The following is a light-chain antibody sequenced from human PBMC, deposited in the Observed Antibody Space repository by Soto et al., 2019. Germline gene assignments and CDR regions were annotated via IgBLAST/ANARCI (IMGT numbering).Light chain of an antibody. Sequence: QSVLTQARSVSGSPGQSVTISCSGTSSDIGAYNYVSWYQHLPGKVPKLIIYDVTKRPSGVPDRFSGSKSGDTASLTISGLQAEDEADYFCCSYAGSYTFVFGTGTKVTVL. V-gene: IGLV2-11*01. CDR2: DVT. CDR3: CSYAGSYTFV. J-gene: IGLJ1*01. CDR1: SSDIGAYNY.